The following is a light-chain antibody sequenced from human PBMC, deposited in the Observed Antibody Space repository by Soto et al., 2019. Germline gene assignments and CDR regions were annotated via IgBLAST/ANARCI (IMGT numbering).Light chain of an antibody. CDR2: AAS. Sequence: DIVLTQAPGTLSLSPGERATLSCRASQSVTSSYLAWYQQKPGQAPRLLIYAASSRATGIPDRFSGSGSGTDFTLTISRLEPEDFAVYYCQQYGSSTWTFGQGTKVDI. CDR1: QSVTSSY. CDR3: QQYGSSTWT. J-gene: IGKJ1*01. V-gene: IGKV3-20*01.